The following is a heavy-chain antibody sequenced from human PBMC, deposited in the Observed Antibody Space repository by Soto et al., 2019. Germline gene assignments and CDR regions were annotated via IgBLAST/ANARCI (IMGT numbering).Heavy chain of an antibody. CDR1: GYTLTELS. CDR3: ATDPSVTTNWFDP. V-gene: IGHV1-24*01. J-gene: IGHJ5*02. Sequence: ASVKVSCKVSGYTLTELSMHWVRRAPGKGLEWMGGFDPEDGETIYAQKFQGRVTMTEDTSTDTAYMELSSLRSEDTAVYYCATDPSVTTNWFDPWGQGTLVTVSS. CDR2: FDPEDGET. D-gene: IGHD4-4*01.